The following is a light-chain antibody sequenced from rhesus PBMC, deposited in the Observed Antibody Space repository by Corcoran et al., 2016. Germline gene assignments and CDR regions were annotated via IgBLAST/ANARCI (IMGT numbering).Light chain of an antibody. J-gene: IGLJ1*01. CDR3: FSYTPSGSFI. CDR2: GVR. CDR1: TSDIGGYAY. Sequence: QSGPTQLPTVSGSPGQAVTICCTGTTSDIGGYAYVSWFQHPPGKAPKLTIYGVRHRPSGVADRFSGSKSGDTASLTISGLQAEDEADYYCFSYTPSGSFIFGTGTRLTVL. V-gene: IGLV2S7*01.